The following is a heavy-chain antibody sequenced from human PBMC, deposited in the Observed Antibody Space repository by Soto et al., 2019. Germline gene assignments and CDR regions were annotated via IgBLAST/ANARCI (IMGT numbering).Heavy chain of an antibody. V-gene: IGHV4-30-2*01. Sequence: SETLSLTYAVSGGSISSGAYSWSWIRQPPGKGLEWIGYIYHSGSTYYNPSLKSRVTVSIDRSKNQFSLKLSSVTAADTAVFYCARGPYDSSGFYSAFDIWGQGTMVTVSS. CDR1: GGSISSGAYS. CDR2: IYHSGST. D-gene: IGHD3-22*01. J-gene: IGHJ3*02. CDR3: ARGPYDSSGFYSAFDI.